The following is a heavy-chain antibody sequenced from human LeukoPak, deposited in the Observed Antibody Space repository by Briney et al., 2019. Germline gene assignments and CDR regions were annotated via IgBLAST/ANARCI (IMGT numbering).Heavy chain of an antibody. CDR3: AREKPVYGDGILD. CDR2: IYYSGST. J-gene: IGHJ4*02. V-gene: IGHV4-59*01. CDR1: GGSISSYY. D-gene: IGHD4-17*01. Sequence: SETLSLTCTVSGGSISSYYWSWIRQPPGKGLEWIGYIYYSGSTNYNPSLKSRVTISVDTSKNQFSLKLSSVTAADTAVYYCAREKPVYGDGILDWGQGTLVTVSS.